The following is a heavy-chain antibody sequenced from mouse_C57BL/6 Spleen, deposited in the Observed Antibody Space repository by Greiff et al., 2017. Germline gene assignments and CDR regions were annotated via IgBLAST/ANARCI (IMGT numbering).Heavy chain of an antibody. CDR1: GYTFTSYW. Sequence: QVQLQQPGAELVKPGASVKLSCKASGYTFTSYWMHWVKQRPGQGLEWIGMIHPNSGSTNYNEKFKSKATLTVDKSSSTAYMQLSSLTSEDSAVYYCAREGASYSNYRAMDYWGQGTSVTVSS. CDR3: AREGASYSNYRAMDY. D-gene: IGHD2-5*01. J-gene: IGHJ4*01. CDR2: IHPNSGST. V-gene: IGHV1-64*01.